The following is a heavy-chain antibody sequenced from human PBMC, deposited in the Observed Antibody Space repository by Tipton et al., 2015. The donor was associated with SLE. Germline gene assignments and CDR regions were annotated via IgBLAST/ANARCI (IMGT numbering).Heavy chain of an antibody. D-gene: IGHD1-14*01. J-gene: IGHJ3*02. CDR2: IYYSGST. V-gene: IGHV4-59*08. Sequence: TLSLTCTVSGGSISSYYWSWIRQPPGKGLEWIGYIYYSGSTYYNPSLKSRVTISVDTSKNQFSLKLTSVTAADTAVYYCARTPEGAFDIWGQGTMVTVSS. CDR3: ARTPEGAFDI. CDR1: GGSISSYY.